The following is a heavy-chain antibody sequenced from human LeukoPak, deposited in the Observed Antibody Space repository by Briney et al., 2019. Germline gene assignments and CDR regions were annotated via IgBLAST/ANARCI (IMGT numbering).Heavy chain of an antibody. CDR3: ASQSEGMDV. J-gene: IGHJ6*02. V-gene: IGHV4-59*08. CDR2: IYHSGTT. Sequence: PSETLSLTCTVSGGSIRSFYWNWIRQRPGKGLEWIGYIYHSGTTSYNPSLKSRVTISVDTFKNQFSLRLTSVTAADTAVYYCASQSEGMDVWGQGTTVIVSS. CDR1: GGSIRSFY.